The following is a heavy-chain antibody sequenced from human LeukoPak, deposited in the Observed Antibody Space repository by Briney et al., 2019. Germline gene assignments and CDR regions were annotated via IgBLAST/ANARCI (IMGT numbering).Heavy chain of an antibody. J-gene: IGHJ4*02. V-gene: IGHV3-48*02. CDR3: ARTGTLDY. D-gene: IGHD3-10*01. Sequence: GGSLRLSCAASGFTFSSYNMNWVRQAPGKGLERVSYISSSSSAIYYADSVKGRFTISRDNANNSVYLQMNSLRDEDTAVYYCARTGTLDYWGQGTLVTVSS. CDR1: GFTFSSYN. CDR2: ISSSSSAI.